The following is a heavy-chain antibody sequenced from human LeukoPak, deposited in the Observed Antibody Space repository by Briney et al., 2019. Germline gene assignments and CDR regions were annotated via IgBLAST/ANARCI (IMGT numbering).Heavy chain of an antibody. J-gene: IGHJ2*01. CDR2: ISGGGAT. V-gene: IGHV3-23*01. Sequence: GGSLRLSCAASGFTFSTNAMHWVRQAPGKRPEWISAISGGGATYYADSVKGRFTISRDNSRETLYLQMHSLKAEDTAVYSCAKDGDISTVYWYFDLWGRGTLVTVSS. CDR3: AKDGDISTVYWYFDL. D-gene: IGHD3-9*01. CDR1: GFTFSTNA.